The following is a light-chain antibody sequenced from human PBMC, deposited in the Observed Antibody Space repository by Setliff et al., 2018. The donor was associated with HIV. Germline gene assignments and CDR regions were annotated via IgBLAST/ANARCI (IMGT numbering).Light chain of an antibody. V-gene: IGLV2-14*03. CDR2: DVS. J-gene: IGLJ1*01. CDR1: NSDVGGYNS. CDR3: SSYTSSTPLSV. Sequence: QSVLAQPASVSGSPGQSITISCTVINSDVGGYNSVSWYQQHPGKAPKLMISDVSYRPSGVSNRFSGSKSGNTASPTISGLQAEDEADYYCSSYTSSTPLSVFGTGTKVTVL.